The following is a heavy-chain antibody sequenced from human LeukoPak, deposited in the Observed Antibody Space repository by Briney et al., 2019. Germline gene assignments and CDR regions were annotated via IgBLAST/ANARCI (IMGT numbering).Heavy chain of an antibody. D-gene: IGHD2-15*01. CDR3: ARAKGYCSGGSCYLHYYGMDV. V-gene: IGHV4-31*11. CDR1: GGSFSGYY. CDR2: IYYSGST. Sequence: SETLSLTCAVYGGSFSGYYWSWIRQHPGKGLEWIGYIYYSGSTYYNPSLESRVTISVDTSKNQFSLKLSSVTAADTAVYYCARAKGYCSGGSCYLHYYGMDVWGQGTTVTVSS. J-gene: IGHJ6*02.